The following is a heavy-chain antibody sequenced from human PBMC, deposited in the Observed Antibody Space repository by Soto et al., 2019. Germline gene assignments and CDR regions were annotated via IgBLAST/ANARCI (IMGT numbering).Heavy chain of an antibody. CDR3: AKVGGSSWHFDY. CDR1: GFTFDDYA. V-gene: IGHV3-9*01. Sequence: EVQLVESGGGLVQPGRSLRLSCAASGFTFDDYAMHWVRQAPGKGLEWVSGISWNSGSIGYADSVKGRFTISRDNAKNSLYLQMNSLRAEDTALYYCAKVGGSSWHFDYWGQGTLVTVSS. J-gene: IGHJ4*02. CDR2: ISWNSGSI. D-gene: IGHD6-13*01.